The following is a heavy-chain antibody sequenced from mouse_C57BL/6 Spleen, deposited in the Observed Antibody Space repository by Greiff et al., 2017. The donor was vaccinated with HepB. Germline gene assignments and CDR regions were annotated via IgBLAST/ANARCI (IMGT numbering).Heavy chain of an antibody. D-gene: IGHD2-3*01. V-gene: IGHV1-26*01. CDR2: INPNNGGT. CDR1: GYTFTDYY. CDR3: ARYLFFMDY. Sequence: VQLQQSGPELVKPGASVKISCKASGYTFTDYYMNWVKQSHGKSLEWIGDINPNNGGTSYNQKFKGKATLTVDKSSSTAYMELRSLTSEDSAVYYCARYLFFMDYWGQGTSVTVSS. J-gene: IGHJ4*01.